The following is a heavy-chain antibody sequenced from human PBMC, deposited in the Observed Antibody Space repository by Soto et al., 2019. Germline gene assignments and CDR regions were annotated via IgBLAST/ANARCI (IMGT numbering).Heavy chain of an antibody. V-gene: IGHV3-30*18. CDR2: ISYDGSNK. CDR3: AKDPFGGKRGIAVAGKGAGGMDV. Sequence: QVQLVESGGGVVQPGRSLRLSCAASGFTFSSYGMHWVRQAPGKGLEWVAVISYDGSNKYYADSVKGRFTISRDNSKNTLYLQMNSLRAEDTAVYYCAKDPFGGKRGIAVAGKGAGGMDVWGQGTTATVSS. CDR1: GFTFSSYG. D-gene: IGHD6-19*01. J-gene: IGHJ6*02.